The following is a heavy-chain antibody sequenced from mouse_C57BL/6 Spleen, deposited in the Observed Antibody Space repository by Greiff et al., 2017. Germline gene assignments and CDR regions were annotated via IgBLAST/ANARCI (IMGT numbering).Heavy chain of an antibody. J-gene: IGHJ1*03. Sequence: EVQLQQSGAELVKPGASVTLSCTASGFNIKDYYMHWVKQRTEQGLEWIGRIDPEDGETKYAPKFQGKATITADTSSNTAYLQLSSLTSEDTAVYYCARRDYSNYGGYFDVWGTGTTVTVSS. CDR1: GFNIKDYY. V-gene: IGHV14-2*01. CDR3: ARRDYSNYGGYFDV. D-gene: IGHD2-5*01. CDR2: IDPEDGET.